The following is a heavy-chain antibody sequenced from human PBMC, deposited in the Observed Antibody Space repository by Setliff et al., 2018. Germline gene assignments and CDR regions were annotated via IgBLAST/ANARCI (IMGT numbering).Heavy chain of an antibody. D-gene: IGHD2-8*02. Sequence: LSCAASGFRFSDLYLSWVRQVPGKALVVVGCITRYGGSFYYANPVKGRFVISRDNSKNTLFLQMNSLRAEDTAVYYCARAIPYCSGGVCSEDNWFDSWGQGTLVTVSS. J-gene: IGHJ5*01. V-gene: IGHV3-64*04. CDR3: ARAIPYCSGGVCSEDNWFDS. CDR1: GFRFSDLY. CDR2: ITRYGGSF.